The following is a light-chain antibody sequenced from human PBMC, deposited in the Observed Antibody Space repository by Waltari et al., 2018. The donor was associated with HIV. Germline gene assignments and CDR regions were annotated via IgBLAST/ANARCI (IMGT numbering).Light chain of an antibody. J-gene: IGKJ2*01. Sequence: EIQLTQYPSILSESIGHRGPITCRASEDINEFLAWYQQKPGVAPKLLIYAASTLEDEVPSRFSGSGSGTDFTLTISSLQPEDFATYFCQQLNTYPPDTFGPGTKLEI. V-gene: IGKV1-9*01. CDR1: EDINEF. CDR3: QQLNTYPPDT. CDR2: AAS.